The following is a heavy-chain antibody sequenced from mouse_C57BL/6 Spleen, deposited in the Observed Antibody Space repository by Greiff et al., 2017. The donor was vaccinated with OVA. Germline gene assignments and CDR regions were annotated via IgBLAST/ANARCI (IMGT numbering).Heavy chain of an antibody. CDR1: GYTFTDYE. J-gene: IGHJ3*01. CDR2: IDPETGGT. Sequence: VKLMESGAELVRPGASVTLSCKASGYTFTDYEMHWVKQTPVHGLEWIGAIDPETGGTAYNQKFKGKAILTADKSSSTAYMELRSLTSEDSAVYYCTRKDDYDDWFAYWGQGTLVTVSA. CDR3: TRKDDYDDWFAY. V-gene: IGHV1-15*01. D-gene: IGHD2-4*01.